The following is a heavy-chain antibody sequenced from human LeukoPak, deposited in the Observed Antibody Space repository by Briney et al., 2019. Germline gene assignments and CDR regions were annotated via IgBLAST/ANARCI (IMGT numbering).Heavy chain of an antibody. V-gene: IGHV3-23*01. J-gene: IGHJ4*02. D-gene: IGHD3-9*01. CDR1: GFTFSSFA. Sequence: GGSLRLSCAASGFTFSSFAMSWVRQAPGKGLEWVSNVSGSGGSTHYADSVKGRFTISRDSSKNTLYLQMNSLRAEDTAVYYCAKGKYFDWLYPVDYWGQGTLVTVSS. CDR3: AKGKYFDWLYPVDY. CDR2: VSGSGGST.